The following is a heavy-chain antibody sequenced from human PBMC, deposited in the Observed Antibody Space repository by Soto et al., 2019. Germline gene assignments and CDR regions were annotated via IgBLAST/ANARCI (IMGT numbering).Heavy chain of an antibody. Sequence: QVQLQESGPGLVKPSQTLSLTCTVSGDSITSGGYYWTWIRQHPGKGLEWIGYIYYSGVTYYNPSLKSRVTISVDTSKNQFSLELSSVTAADTAVYYCXXXXXXXGSGRFDPWGQGTLVTVSS. J-gene: IGHJ5*02. V-gene: IGHV4-31*03. CDR2: IYYSGVT. D-gene: IGHD3-10*01. CDR3: XXXXXXXGSGRFDP. CDR1: GDSITSGGYY.